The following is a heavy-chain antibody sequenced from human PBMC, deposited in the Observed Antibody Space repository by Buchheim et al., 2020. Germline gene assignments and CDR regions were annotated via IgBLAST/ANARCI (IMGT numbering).Heavy chain of an antibody. J-gene: IGHJ4*02. V-gene: IGHV3-11*06. CDR3: ARVLKSGSPPDY. Sequence: QVQLVESGGGLVKPGGSLRLSCAASGFTFSDYYMTWIRQAPGKGLEWVSYISKTSSHTNYADSVKGRFTISRDNAKNSLYLQVNSLRAEDTAVYYCARVLKSGSPPDYWGQGAL. D-gene: IGHD1-26*01. CDR2: ISKTSSHT. CDR1: GFTFSDYY.